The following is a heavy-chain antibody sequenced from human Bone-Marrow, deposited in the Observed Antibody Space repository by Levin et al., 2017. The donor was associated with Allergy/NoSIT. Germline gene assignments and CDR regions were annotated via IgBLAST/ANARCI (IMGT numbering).Heavy chain of an antibody. CDR2: IYSVGST. Sequence: GESLKISCAASGFTVSNNYMRWVRQAPGKGLEWVSLIYSVGSTYYADSVKGRFTISRDNSKNTLYLQMNSLRGEDTAVYYCARGGLGTNHYWGQGTLVTVSS. V-gene: IGHV3-66*01. D-gene: IGHD1-14*01. CDR3: ARGGLGTNHY. J-gene: IGHJ4*02. CDR1: GFTVSNNY.